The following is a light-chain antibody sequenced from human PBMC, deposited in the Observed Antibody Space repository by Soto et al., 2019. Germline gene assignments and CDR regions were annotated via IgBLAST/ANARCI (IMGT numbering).Light chain of an antibody. J-gene: IGKJ4*01. V-gene: IGKV1-12*01. CDR1: QDISSW. CDR2: AAS. CDR3: QQANSFPLT. Sequence: DIQMTQSPSSVSASVGDRVTITCRASQDISSWLAWYQQKPGKAPNLLIYAASSLHSGVPSTFSGSGSGTDFTLTISSLQPEDFATYYCQQANSFPLTFGGGTKVEIK.